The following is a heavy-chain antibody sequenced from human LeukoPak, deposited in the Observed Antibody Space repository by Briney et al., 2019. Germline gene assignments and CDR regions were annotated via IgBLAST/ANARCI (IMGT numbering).Heavy chain of an antibody. Sequence: SETLSLSCAVYGGSFSGDYWSWIRQPPGRGLQWIGEINHSGNTNNNPPLKSRVTMSVDTSKNQLSLNLTSVTAADTAVYYCARVHGHNLGTLDYWGQGILVTVSS. J-gene: IGHJ4*02. D-gene: IGHD5-24*01. CDR3: ARVHGHNLGTLDY. CDR1: GGSFSGDY. V-gene: IGHV4-34*01. CDR2: INHSGNT.